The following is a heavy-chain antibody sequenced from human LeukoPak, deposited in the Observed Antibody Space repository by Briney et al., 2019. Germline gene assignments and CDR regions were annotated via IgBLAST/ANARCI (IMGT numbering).Heavy chain of an antibody. V-gene: IGHV4-31*03. CDR1: GGSISSGGYY. D-gene: IGHD3-22*01. J-gene: IGHJ4*02. CDR3: ARAGDYYDSSGYPYCFDY. Sequence: SQTLSLTCTVSGGSISSGGYYWSWIREHPGKGLEWIGYIYYSGSTYYNPSLKSRVTISVDPSKNQSSLKLSSVTAADTAVYYCARAGDYYDSSGYPYCFDYWGQGTLVTVSS. CDR2: IYYSGST.